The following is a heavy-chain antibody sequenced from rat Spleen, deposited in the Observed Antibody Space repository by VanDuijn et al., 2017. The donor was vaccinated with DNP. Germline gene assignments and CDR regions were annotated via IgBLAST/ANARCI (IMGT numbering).Heavy chain of an antibody. V-gene: IGHV5-17*01. CDR1: GFTFSDYA. Sequence: EVQLVESGGGLVQPGGSLKFSCAASGFTFSDYAMAWVRQDPKKGLEWVATIGFDGSRTYYPDSVKGRFTISRENAKNTLYLQMNSLRSEDTATYYGARGGSSYAMDAWGQGTSVTVSS. CDR3: ARGGSSYAMDA. CDR2: IGFDGSRT. D-gene: IGHD1-2*01. J-gene: IGHJ4*01.